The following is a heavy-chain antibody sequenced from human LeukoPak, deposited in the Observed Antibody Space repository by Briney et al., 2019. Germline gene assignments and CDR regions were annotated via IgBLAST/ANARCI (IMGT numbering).Heavy chain of an antibody. CDR3: ARDDYVWGSYSEDWFDP. Sequence: GGSLRLSCAASGFTFSDYYMSWIRQAPGKGLEWVSYISSSGSTIYYADSVKGRFTISRDNAKNSLYLQMNSLRAEDTAVYYCARDDYVWGSYSEDWFDPWGQGTLVIVSS. J-gene: IGHJ5*02. V-gene: IGHV3-11*01. CDR2: ISSSGSTI. D-gene: IGHD3-16*01. CDR1: GFTFSDYY.